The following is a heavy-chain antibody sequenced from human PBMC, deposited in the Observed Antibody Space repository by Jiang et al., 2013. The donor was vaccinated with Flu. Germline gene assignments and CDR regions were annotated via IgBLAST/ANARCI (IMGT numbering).Heavy chain of an antibody. CDR2: IIPIFGTA. V-gene: IGHV1-69*01. D-gene: IGHD5-18*01. CDR3: ARGDRGYSYGAIIGYYYGMDV. CDR1: GGTFSSYA. Sequence: GAEVKKPGSSVKVSCKASGGTFSSYAISWVRQAPGQGLEWMGGIIPIFGTANYAQKFQGRVTITADESTSTAYMELSSLRSEDTAVYYCARGDRGYSYGAIIGYYYGMDVWGQGTTVTVSS. J-gene: IGHJ6*02.